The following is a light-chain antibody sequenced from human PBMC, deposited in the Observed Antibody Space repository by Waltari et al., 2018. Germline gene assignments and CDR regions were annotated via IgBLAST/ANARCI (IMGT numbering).Light chain of an antibody. V-gene: IGLV1-44*01. CDR1: SSNIGSNA. Sequence: QSMLTQPPSASGSPGQRVSISCSGGSSNIGSNALNWYKQLPGTAPKLLMYSHVIRPSGVPDRFSGSSSGTSGSLAISGLQSEDEADYYCAAWDDSLKVVLFGGGTKLTVL. J-gene: IGLJ2*01. CDR3: AAWDDSLKVVL. CDR2: SHV.